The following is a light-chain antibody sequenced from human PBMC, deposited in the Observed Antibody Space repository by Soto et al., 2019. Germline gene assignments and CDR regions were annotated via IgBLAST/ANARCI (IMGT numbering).Light chain of an antibody. Sequence: EVVLTQSPATLSVSPGERATLSCRASQTVGTNFAWYQQRPGQAPRLLIYGASTRATGIPARLSGSGSGSELTLTISSLQSDDFAVYYRQQYNKWPLFTFGPGTRVDNK. V-gene: IGKV3-15*01. CDR1: QTVGTN. CDR2: GAS. J-gene: IGKJ3*01. CDR3: QQYNKWPLFT.